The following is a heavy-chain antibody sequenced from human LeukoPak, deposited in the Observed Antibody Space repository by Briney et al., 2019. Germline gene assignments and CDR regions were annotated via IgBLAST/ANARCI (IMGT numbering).Heavy chain of an antibody. CDR2: LYRGGST. Sequence: GGSLRLSCAASGFTVSSNYMNWVRQAPGKGLEWVSVLYRGGSTYYADSVKGRFTISRDTSKNTVYLQMNSLRAEDTAVYYCARGGARQQLVENYFDHWGEGTLVTVSS. D-gene: IGHD6-13*01. J-gene: IGHJ4*02. V-gene: IGHV3-53*01. CDR3: ARGGARQQLVENYFDH. CDR1: GFTVSSNY.